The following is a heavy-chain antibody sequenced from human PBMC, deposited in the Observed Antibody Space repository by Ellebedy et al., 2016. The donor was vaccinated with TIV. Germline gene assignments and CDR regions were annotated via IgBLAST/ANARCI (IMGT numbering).Heavy chain of an antibody. D-gene: IGHD2-21*01. CDR2: FYYSGSS. CDR3: ARVIGVLDCDGAICSPPPPLDY. Sequence: SETLSLTCTVAGDSITHSSYYWAWIRQPPGQGLEWIGNFYYSGSSFYNPSLKSRVTITVDTSKMQFSLKLNSVTAADTAVYYCARVIGVLDCDGAICSPPPPLDYWGQGTLVTVSS. V-gene: IGHV4-39*07. J-gene: IGHJ4*02. CDR1: GDSITHSSYY.